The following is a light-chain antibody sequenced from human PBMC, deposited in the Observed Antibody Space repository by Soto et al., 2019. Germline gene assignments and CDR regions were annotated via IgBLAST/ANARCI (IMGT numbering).Light chain of an antibody. J-gene: IGLJ1*01. CDR3: AAWDDSLNGYV. Sequence: QAVVTQPPSASGTPGQRVTISCSGGSSNIGINSVSRYQQLPGTAPKLLIYNNNQRPSGVPDRFSGSKSGTSASLAISGLQSGAEADYYCAAWDDSLNGYVFGTGTKVTVL. CDR2: NNN. CDR1: SSNIGINS. V-gene: IGLV1-44*01.